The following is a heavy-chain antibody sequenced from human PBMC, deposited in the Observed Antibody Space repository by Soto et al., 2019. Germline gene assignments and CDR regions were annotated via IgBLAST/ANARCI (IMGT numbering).Heavy chain of an antibody. Sequence: SETLSLTCTVSGGSVSSCSYYWSWIRQPPGKGLEWIGYIYYSGSTNYTPSLKSRVTISSDKPKKPFTLEMTSVTDADTAVDYCARVIRSRPEYFEYLVQVTVLNVPS. CDR1: GGSVSSCSYY. V-gene: IGHV4-61*01. J-gene: IGHJ4*02. CDR3: ARVIRSRPEYFEY. CDR2: IYYSGST. D-gene: IGHD3-10*01.